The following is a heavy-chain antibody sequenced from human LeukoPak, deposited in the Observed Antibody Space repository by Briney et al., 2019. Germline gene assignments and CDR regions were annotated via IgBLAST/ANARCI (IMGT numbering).Heavy chain of an antibody. Sequence: GGSLRLSCAASGFSLRSFRMHWVRQAPGKGLEWVSSFGTGGSYIYYADSVKGRFTISRDNAKNSVYLQMDSLRAEDSAVYYCVRDGSFGLDFWGQGSLVTVSS. CDR2: FGTGGSYI. CDR3: VRDGSFGLDF. D-gene: IGHD1-26*01. CDR1: GFSLRSFR. V-gene: IGHV3-21*01. J-gene: IGHJ4*02.